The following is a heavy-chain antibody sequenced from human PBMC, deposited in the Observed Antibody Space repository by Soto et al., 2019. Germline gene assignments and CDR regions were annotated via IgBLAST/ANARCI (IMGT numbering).Heavy chain of an antibody. CDR2: IGARSGST. V-gene: IGHV3-23*01. J-gene: IGHJ2*01. CDR3: AKNRGSGSYTNWNFDV. CDR1: GFTFSSYA. Sequence: GGSLRLSCAASGFTFSSYAMSWVRQAPGKGLEWVSAIGARSGSTYYADSVKGRFTISRGTSKNTLYLQMNSLRVEDTAIYYCAKNRGSGSYTNWNFDVWGRGTLVTVSS. D-gene: IGHD1-26*01.